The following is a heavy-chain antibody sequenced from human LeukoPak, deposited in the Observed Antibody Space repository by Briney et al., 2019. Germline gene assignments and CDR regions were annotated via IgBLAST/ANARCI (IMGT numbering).Heavy chain of an antibody. CDR3: AKDFGATVTLGAFDY. CDR2: ITDSGTNT. J-gene: IGHJ4*02. D-gene: IGHD4-17*01. Sequence: GGSLRLSCAASGFTFSTYAMSWVRQAPGRGLEGVSTITDSGTNTYYVDSVKGRFTISRDISKNTLYLQMNTVRAEDTAVYYCAKDFGATVTLGAFDYWGQGTLVTVSS. CDR1: GFTFSTYA. V-gene: IGHV3-23*01.